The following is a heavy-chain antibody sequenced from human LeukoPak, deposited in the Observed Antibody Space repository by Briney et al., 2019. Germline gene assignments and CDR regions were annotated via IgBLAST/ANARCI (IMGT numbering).Heavy chain of an antibody. CDR1: GFTLSHYW. J-gene: IGHJ3*01. CDR2: LNGEGTTT. Sequence: GGSLRLSCAASGFTLSHYWMHWVRQVPGKGLFWVSRLNGEGTTTTYADPVKGRFTISRDNAKNTVFLQMNSLRDDDTAVYYCAREPSGGWTLNAFDLWGQGTMLIVSS. CDR3: AREPSGGWTLNAFDL. V-gene: IGHV3-74*03. D-gene: IGHD6-19*01.